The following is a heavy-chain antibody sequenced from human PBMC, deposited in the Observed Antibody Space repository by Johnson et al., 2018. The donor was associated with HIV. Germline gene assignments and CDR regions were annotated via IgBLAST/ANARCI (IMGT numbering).Heavy chain of an antibody. Sequence: VQLVESGGGLVQPGGSLRLSCVASGISFSSYWMHWVRQAPGKGLVWVSRIKSDGTSTNYADSVKGRFTISRDNAKDTLYLQLNSLTAEDTAVYYCAREATYWYDSSGSPYAFDIWGQGTMVTVSS. CDR2: IKSDGTST. V-gene: IGHV3-74*01. CDR3: AREATYWYDSSGSPYAFDI. CDR1: GISFSSYW. J-gene: IGHJ3*02. D-gene: IGHD3-22*01.